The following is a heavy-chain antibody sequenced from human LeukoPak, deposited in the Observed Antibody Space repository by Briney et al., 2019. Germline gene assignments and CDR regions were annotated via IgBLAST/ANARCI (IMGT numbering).Heavy chain of an antibody. CDR1: GFTFSDYY. J-gene: IGHJ4*02. D-gene: IGHD3-10*01. Sequence: GGSLRLSCTVSGFTFSDYYMSWVRQAPGKGLEWVSYISSSGSMLHYADSVEGRFTISRDNAKNSLYLQMSSLRVEDTAVYYCARDLRGSDAYYFDYWGQGTLVTVSS. CDR2: ISSSGSML. CDR3: ARDLRGSDAYYFDY. V-gene: IGHV3-11*04.